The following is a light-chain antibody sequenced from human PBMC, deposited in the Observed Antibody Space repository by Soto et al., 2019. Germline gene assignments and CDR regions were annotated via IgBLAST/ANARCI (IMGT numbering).Light chain of an antibody. J-gene: IGLJ1*01. CDR2: EVR. CDR1: NSDVGGYKY. V-gene: IGLV2-14*01. Sequence: QSVLTQPASVSGSPGQSITISCTGTNSDVGGYKYVSWYQQHPGKAPKLMIYEVRNRPSGVSSRFSGSKSGNTAALTISGLQAEDEADYYCSAYTSTTTLGVFGTGTKVTVL. CDR3: SAYTSTTTLGV.